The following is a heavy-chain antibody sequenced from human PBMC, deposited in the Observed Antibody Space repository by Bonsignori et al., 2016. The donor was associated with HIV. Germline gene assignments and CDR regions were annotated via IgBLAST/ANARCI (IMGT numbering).Heavy chain of an antibody. D-gene: IGHD4-11*01. CDR3: ARDRGLVVYSRYFDY. CDR1: GFTFSSYS. J-gene: IGHJ4*02. V-gene: IGHV3-48*02. CDR2: ISSSSSTI. Sequence: GESLKISCAASGFTFSSYSMNWVRQAPGKGLEWVSYISSSSSTIYYADSVKGRFTISRDNAKNSLYLQMNSLRDEDTAVYYCARDRGLVVYSRYFDYWGQGTLVTVSS.